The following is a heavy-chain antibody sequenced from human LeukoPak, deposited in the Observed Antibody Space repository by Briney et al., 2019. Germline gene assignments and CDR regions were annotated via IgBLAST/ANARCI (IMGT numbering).Heavy chain of an antibody. D-gene: IGHD3-3*01. V-gene: IGHV3-74*01. CDR2: ISGDGSTT. Sequence: GGSLRLSCAVSGFTFRNYWMYWVRQAPGEALVWVSRISGDGSTTTYADTVKGRFAISRDNAKNTLYLQMNSLRADDTAVYYCASSLLGVSPWGQGTLVTVSS. J-gene: IGHJ4*02. CDR3: ASSLLGVSP. CDR1: GFTFRNYW.